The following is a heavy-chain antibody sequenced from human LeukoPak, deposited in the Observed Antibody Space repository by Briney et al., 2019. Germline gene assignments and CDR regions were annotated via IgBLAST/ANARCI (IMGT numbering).Heavy chain of an antibody. CDR1: GGSISSSSYY. CDR2: IYYSGST. CDR3: ARHFGVAARPIDY. V-gene: IGHV4-39*01. D-gene: IGHD6-6*01. J-gene: IGHJ4*02. Sequence: SETLSLTCTVSGGSISSSSYYWGWIRQPPGKGLEWIGSIYYSGSTYYNPSLKSRVTISVDTSKNQFTLKLSSVTAADTAVYYCARHFGVAARPIDYWGQGTLVTVSS.